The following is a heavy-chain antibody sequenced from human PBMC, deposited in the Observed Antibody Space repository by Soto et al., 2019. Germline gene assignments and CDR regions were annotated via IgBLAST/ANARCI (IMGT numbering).Heavy chain of an antibody. CDR2: ISYDGGNT. V-gene: IGHV3-30*18. Sequence: GGSLRLSCAASGFTFSSNAMHWVRQAPDKGLEWMAFISYDGGNTYYADSVRGRFTISRENSKNTLFLEMNSLRPEDTAVYYCAKDQSTGEIDYWGQGTLVTVSS. CDR3: AKDQSTGEIDY. J-gene: IGHJ4*02. CDR1: GFTFSSNA. D-gene: IGHD3-10*01.